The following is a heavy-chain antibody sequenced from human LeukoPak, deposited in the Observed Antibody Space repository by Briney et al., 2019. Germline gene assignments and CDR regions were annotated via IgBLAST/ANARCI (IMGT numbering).Heavy chain of an antibody. CDR1: GFTFSSYA. V-gene: IGHV3-23*01. CDR2: ISGSGGST. Sequence: GGSLRLSCAASGFTFSSYAMSWVRQAPGKGLEWVSAISGSGGSTYYADSVKGRFTVSRDNSKNTLYLQMNSLRAEDTAVYYCAKDRLKADYYMDVWGKGTTVTVSS. D-gene: IGHD2-21*01. CDR3: AKDRLKADYYMDV. J-gene: IGHJ6*03.